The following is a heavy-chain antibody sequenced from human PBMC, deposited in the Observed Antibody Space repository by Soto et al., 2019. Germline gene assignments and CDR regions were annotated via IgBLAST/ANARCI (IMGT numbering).Heavy chain of an antibody. CDR3: ARQASGMRPFDY. J-gene: IGHJ4*02. CDR1: GYTFTSYG. Sequence: ASVKVSCKASGYTFTSYGISWVRQAPGQGLEWMGWISAYNGNTNYAQKLQGRVTMTTDTSTSTAYMELRSLRSEDTAVYYCARQASGMRPFDYWGQGTLVTVSS. CDR2: ISAYNGNT. D-gene: IGHD6-19*01. V-gene: IGHV1-18*01.